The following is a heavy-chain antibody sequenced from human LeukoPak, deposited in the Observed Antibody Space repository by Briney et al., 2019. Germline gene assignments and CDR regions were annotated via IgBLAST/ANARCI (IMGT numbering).Heavy chain of an antibody. D-gene: IGHD3-22*01. J-gene: IGHJ4*02. V-gene: IGHV1-69*06. CDR2: IIPIFGTA. Sequence: AVKVSCKASVDTFSSYAISWVRQAPGQGLEWMGGIIPIFGTANYAQKFQGRVTITADKSTSTDYMELSSLRSEDTPVYYCARNLKEYYDSSGYYVNWGQGTLVTVSS. CDR1: VDTFSSYA. CDR3: ARNLKEYYDSSGYYVN.